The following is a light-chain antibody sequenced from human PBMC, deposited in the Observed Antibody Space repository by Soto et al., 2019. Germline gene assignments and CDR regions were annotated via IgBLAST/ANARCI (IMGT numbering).Light chain of an antibody. CDR3: QQYDTYWT. J-gene: IGKJ1*01. Sequence: IVMTQSPDSLAVSLGERATINCTSSQSVLYSPNNENYLAWYQQKPGKAPNLLIYKASSLKSGVPSGFSGSGSGTEFTLTISSLQPDDFATYYCQQYDTYWTFGQGTKVDI. CDR2: KAS. CDR1: QSVLYSPNNENY. V-gene: IGKV4-1*01.